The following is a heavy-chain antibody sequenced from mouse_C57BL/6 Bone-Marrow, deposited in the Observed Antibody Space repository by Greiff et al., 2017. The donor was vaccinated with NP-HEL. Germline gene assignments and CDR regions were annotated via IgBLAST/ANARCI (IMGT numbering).Heavy chain of an antibody. CDR2: IYPRSGNT. CDR1: GYTFTSYG. Sequence: VQLQQSGAELARPGASVKLSCKASGYTFTSYGISWVKQRTGQGLEWIGEIYPRSGNTYYNEKFKGKATLTADKSSSTAYMELRSLTSEDTAVYFCARGGGAKGDYWGHGATLTVSP. V-gene: IGHV1-81*01. CDR3: ARGGGAKGDY. J-gene: IGHJ2*01. D-gene: IGHD3-3*01.